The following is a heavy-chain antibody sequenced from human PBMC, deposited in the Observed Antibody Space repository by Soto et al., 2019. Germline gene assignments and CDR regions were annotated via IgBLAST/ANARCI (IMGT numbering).Heavy chain of an antibody. J-gene: IGHJ4*02. Sequence: SVKVSCKASGGTFSSYAISWARQAPGQGLEWMGGIIPIFGTANYAQKFQGRVTITADESTSTAYMELSSLRSEDTAVYYCARAIIGSGWDSYERQYRQRRYFDYWGQGTLVTVSS. CDR2: IIPIFGTA. D-gene: IGHD6-19*01. V-gene: IGHV1-69*13. CDR1: GGTFSSYA. CDR3: ARAIIGSGWDSYERQYRQRRYFDY.